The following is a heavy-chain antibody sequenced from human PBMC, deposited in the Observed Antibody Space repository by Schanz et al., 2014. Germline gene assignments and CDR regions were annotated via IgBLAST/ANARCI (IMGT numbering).Heavy chain of an antibody. CDR3: ARNRGSGGQNWYFDL. Sequence: EVQLLESGGGLIQPGGSLRLSCAASEFTFSTDAMSWVRQAPGKGLEWLSVISASGGDTYYADSVKGRFTISRDNSKNTLYLQMNSLRAEDTAVYYCARNRGSGGQNWYFDLWGRGTLVTVSS. CDR1: EFTFSTDA. V-gene: IGHV3-23*01. D-gene: IGHD1-26*01. CDR2: ISASGGDT. J-gene: IGHJ2*01.